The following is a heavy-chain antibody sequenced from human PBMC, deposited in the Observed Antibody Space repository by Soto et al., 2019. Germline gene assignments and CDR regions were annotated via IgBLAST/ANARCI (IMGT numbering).Heavy chain of an antibody. CDR1: GGSISSSSYY. D-gene: IGHD3-10*01. CDR2: IYYSGST. J-gene: IGHJ4*02. V-gene: IGHV4-39*01. CDR3: ARAVTMVLPRYHERLGYYFDY. Sequence: SETLSLTCTVSGGSISSSSYYWGWIRQPPGKGLEWIGSIYYSGSTYYNPSLKSRVTISVDTSKNQFSLKLSSVTAADTAVYYCARAVTMVLPRYHERLGYYFDYWGQGTLVTVSS.